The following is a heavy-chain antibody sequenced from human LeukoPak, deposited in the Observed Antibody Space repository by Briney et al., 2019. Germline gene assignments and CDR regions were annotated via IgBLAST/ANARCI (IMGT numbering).Heavy chain of an antibody. Sequence: TGGSLRLSCAASGFPFSSNWMHWVRQAPGKGLVWVSRINSDGSSTNYADSVRGRFTISRDNAKNTLYLQMNSLRAEDTAVYYCPNWGSGYFYYWGQGTLVTVSS. J-gene: IGHJ4*02. CDR2: INSDGSST. CDR3: PNWGSGYFYY. D-gene: IGHD3-16*01. CDR1: GFPFSSNW. V-gene: IGHV3-74*01.